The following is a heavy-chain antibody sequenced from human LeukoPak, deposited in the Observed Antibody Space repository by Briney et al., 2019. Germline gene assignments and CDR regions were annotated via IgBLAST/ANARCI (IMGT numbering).Heavy chain of an antibody. D-gene: IGHD3-3*01. Sequence: GGSLRLSCAASGFTFSSYAMHWVRQAPGKGLEWVAVISYDGSNKYYADSVKGRFTISRDNSKNTLYLQMNSLRAEDTAVYYCARGVPYASWSGPHYSDYWGQGTLVTVSS. CDR1: GFTFSSYA. V-gene: IGHV3-30*04. CDR2: ISYDGSNK. CDR3: ARGVPYASWSGPHYSDY. J-gene: IGHJ4*02.